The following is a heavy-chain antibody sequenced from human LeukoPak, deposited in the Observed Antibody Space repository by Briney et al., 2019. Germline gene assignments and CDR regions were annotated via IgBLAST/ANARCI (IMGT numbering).Heavy chain of an antibody. J-gene: IGHJ5*02. Sequence: ASVKVSCKASGYTFTSYGISWVRQAPGQGLEWMGWISAYNGNTNYAQKLQGRVTMTTDTSTSTAYMELRSLRSDDTAVYYCARYSGIAAAGLRNWFDPWGQGTLVTVSS. V-gene: IGHV1-18*01. CDR1: GYTFTSYG. D-gene: IGHD6-13*01. CDR3: ARYSGIAAAGLRNWFDP. CDR2: ISAYNGNT.